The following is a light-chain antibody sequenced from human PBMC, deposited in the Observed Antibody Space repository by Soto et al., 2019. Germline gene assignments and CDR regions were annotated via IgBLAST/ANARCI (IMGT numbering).Light chain of an antibody. CDR1: SSSIGSNF. CDR3: GSWDDSLSAFV. Sequence: QSVLTQPPSVSAAPGQKVTISCSGSSSSIGSNFVSWYQHFPGTAPKLLIYDNDKRPSGIPDRFSGSKSGTSATLGITGLQTGDEADYYCGSWDDSLSAFVFGSGTKVTVL. CDR2: DND. J-gene: IGLJ1*01. V-gene: IGLV1-51*01.